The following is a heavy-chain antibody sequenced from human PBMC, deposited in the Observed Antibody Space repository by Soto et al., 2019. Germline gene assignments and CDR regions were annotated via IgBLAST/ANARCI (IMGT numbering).Heavy chain of an antibody. CDR3: ARFNWYFDL. CDR1: GGSISSYY. Sequence: QVQLQESGPGLVKPSETLSLTCTVSGGSISSYYWSWIRQPPGKGLEWIGYIYYSGSTNYNPSLKRRVHKTVGTAQEQFSPEPRPWDPPDTAVYYCARFNWYFDLWGRGTLVTVSS. J-gene: IGHJ2*01. V-gene: IGHV4-59*08. CDR2: IYYSGST.